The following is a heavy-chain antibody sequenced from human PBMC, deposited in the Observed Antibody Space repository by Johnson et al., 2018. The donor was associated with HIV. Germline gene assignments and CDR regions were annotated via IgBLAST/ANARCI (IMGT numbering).Heavy chain of an antibody. CDR2: IYSGGST. V-gene: IGHV3-NL1*01. CDR3: ARGHSSSPYEDAFDI. CDR1: GFTFSSYG. Sequence: QVQLVESGGGVVQPGGSLRLSCAASGFTFSSYGMHWVRQAPGKGLEWVSVIYSGGSTYYADSVKGRFTISRDNSKNTLYLQMNSLRSEDTAVYYCARGHSSSPYEDAFDIWGQGTMVTVSS. D-gene: IGHD6-13*01. J-gene: IGHJ3*02.